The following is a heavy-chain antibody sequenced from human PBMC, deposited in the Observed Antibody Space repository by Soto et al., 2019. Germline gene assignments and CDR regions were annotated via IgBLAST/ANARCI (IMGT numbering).Heavy chain of an antibody. V-gene: IGHV1-2*02. CDR2: LNPIRGGT. CDR3: ARGDCSGGSCYLYYYYGMDV. CDR1: GYTFTGYC. Sequence: ASVKVSCKASGYTFTGYCIHWLQQAPGHRREWRGWLNPIRGGTNYGQKFQGRVIMTRDTAIRAAYMELCRLRSDDTAVDDCARGDCSGGSCYLYYYYGMDVWGQGTTVTVSS. J-gene: IGHJ6*02. D-gene: IGHD2-15*01.